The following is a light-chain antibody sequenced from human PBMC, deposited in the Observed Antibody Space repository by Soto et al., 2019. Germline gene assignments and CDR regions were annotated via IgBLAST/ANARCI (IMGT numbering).Light chain of an antibody. CDR1: QSVNSN. J-gene: IGKJ1*01. Sequence: ETVMTQSPATLSVSPGERATLSCRASQSVNSNLAWYQQKLGQAPRVLIFGASTRATGIPARFSGSGSGTEFSLTISSLQPEDFATYFCQQSYSIPRTFGQGTKVDIK. V-gene: IGKV3-15*01. CDR2: GAS. CDR3: QQSYSIPRT.